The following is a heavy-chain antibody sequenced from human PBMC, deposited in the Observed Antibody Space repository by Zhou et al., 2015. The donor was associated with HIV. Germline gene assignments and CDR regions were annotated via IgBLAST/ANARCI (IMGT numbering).Heavy chain of an antibody. J-gene: IGHJ4*02. CDR2: IHFAGRRQ. V-gene: IGHV3-30*02. D-gene: IGHD5-18*01. Sequence: VQLVESGGGVVQPGGSLRLSCAASGFTFSNHGMHWARQGPGKGLEWVAFIHFAGRRQYYADSVKGRFTVSRDNSNNTIYLQMNSLKPGDTAIYFCARAPDVQRPFDYWGQGTLVTVSS. CDR3: ARAPDVQRPFDY. CDR1: GFTFSNHG.